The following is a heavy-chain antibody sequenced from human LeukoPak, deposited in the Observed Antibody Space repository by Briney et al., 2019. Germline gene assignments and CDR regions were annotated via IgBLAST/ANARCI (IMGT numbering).Heavy chain of an antibody. Sequence: SVKVSCKASGGTFSSYAISWVRQAPGQGLEWMGGIIPIFGTANYAQKFQGRVTITTDESTSTAYMELSSLRSEDTAVYYCARVALYESSGHNYFDYWGQGTLVTVSS. V-gene: IGHV1-69*05. CDR1: GGTFSSYA. CDR2: IIPIFGTA. J-gene: IGHJ4*02. CDR3: ARVALYESSGHNYFDY. D-gene: IGHD3-22*01.